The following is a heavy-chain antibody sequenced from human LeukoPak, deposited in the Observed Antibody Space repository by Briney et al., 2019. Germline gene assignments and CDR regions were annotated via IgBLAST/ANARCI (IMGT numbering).Heavy chain of an antibody. J-gene: IGHJ5*02. Sequence: GGSLRLSCAASGFTFSSYAMSWVRQAPGKGLEWVSAIGGSGSSIYYADSVKGRFTISRDNSKNTLYLQMNSLRAEDTAVYYCAKSAAPGLYNWNHAGDWFDPWGQGTLVTVSS. CDR3: AKSAAPGLYNWNHAGDWFDP. CDR2: IGGSGSSI. V-gene: IGHV3-23*01. CDR1: GFTFSSYA. D-gene: IGHD1-1*01.